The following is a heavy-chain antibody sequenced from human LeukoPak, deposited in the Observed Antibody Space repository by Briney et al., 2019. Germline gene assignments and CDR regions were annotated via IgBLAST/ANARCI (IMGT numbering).Heavy chain of an antibody. CDR1: GGSISSYY. CDR2: INHSGST. J-gene: IGHJ3*02. D-gene: IGHD3-3*01. V-gene: IGHV4-34*01. Sequence: PSETLSLTCTVSGGSISSYYWSWIRQPPGKGLEWIGEINHSGSTNYNPSLKSRVTISVDTSKNQFSLKLSSVTAADTAVYYCARGSASNYDFWSGYSVDAFDIWGQGTMVTVSS. CDR3: ARGSASNYDFWSGYSVDAFDI.